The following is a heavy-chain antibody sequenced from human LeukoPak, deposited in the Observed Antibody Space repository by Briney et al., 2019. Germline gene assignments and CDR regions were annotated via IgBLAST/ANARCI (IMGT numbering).Heavy chain of an antibody. Sequence: GRSLRLSCAASGFTFSSYAMSWVRQAPGEGLEWVSAISGSGGSTYYADSVKGRFTISRDNSKNTLYLQMNSLRAEDTAVYYCATVTMVRGVSHYYGMDVWGQGTTVTVSS. D-gene: IGHD3-10*01. CDR2: ISGSGGST. CDR3: ATVTMVRGVSHYYGMDV. J-gene: IGHJ6*02. CDR1: GFTFSSYA. V-gene: IGHV3-23*01.